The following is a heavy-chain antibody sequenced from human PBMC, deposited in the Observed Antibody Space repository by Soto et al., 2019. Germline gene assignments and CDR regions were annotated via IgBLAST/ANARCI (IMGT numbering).Heavy chain of an antibody. V-gene: IGHV1-18*01. CDR1: GYTFTSYG. CDR3: ARVEAAMSGHWFDP. D-gene: IGHD2-2*01. J-gene: IGHJ5*02. CDR2: ISASNGNT. Sequence: ASVKVSCKASGYTFTSYGISWVRQAPGQGLEWMGWISASNGNTNYAQILQGRVTMTTDTSTSTAYLELRSLRSDDTAVYYCARVEAAMSGHWFDPWGQGTLVTVSS.